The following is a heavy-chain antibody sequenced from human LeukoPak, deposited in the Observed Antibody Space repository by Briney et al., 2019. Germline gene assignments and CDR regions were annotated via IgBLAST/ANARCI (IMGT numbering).Heavy chain of an antibody. D-gene: IGHD3-10*01. Sequence: GGSLRLSCAASGFTLSTYAMSWVRQTPGKGLEWVAATSSSDAGTYHADSVRGRFTISRDNSKNTLYLQMNSLRAEDTAVYYCARVLSGRGSLYDYYYYMDVWGKGTTVTISS. V-gene: IGHV3-23*01. J-gene: IGHJ6*03. CDR1: GFTLSTYA. CDR2: TSSSDAGT. CDR3: ARVLSGRGSLYDYYYYMDV.